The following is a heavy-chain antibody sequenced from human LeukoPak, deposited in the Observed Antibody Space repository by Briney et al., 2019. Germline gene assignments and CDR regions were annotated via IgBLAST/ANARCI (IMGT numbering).Heavy chain of an antibody. D-gene: IGHD2-2*02. J-gene: IGHJ6*02. V-gene: IGHV1-18*01. CDR3: ARPSFHCSSTSCYTGYGMDV. Sequence: RASVKVSCKASGYTFTSYGISWVRQAPGQGLEWMGWISAYNGNTNYAQKLQGRVTMTTDTSTSTAYMELRSLRSDDTAVYYCARPSFHCSSTSCYTGYGMDVWGQGTTVTVSS. CDR2: ISAYNGNT. CDR1: GYTFTSYG.